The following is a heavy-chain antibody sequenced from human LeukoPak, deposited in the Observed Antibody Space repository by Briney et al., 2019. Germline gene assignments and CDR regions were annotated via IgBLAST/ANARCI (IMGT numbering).Heavy chain of an antibody. CDR3: ARCPDYGMDV. V-gene: IGHV4-59*08. D-gene: IGHD5/OR15-5a*01. J-gene: IGHJ6*02. CDR1: GGSISDYY. Sequence: PSQTLSLTCTVSGGSISDYYWTWIRQSPGTGLEWIGYMDYSGSTAYNPSLKSRVTISIDTSKKQFSLELSSVTAADTAVYYCARCPDYGMDVWGQGTTVTVSS. CDR2: MDYSGST.